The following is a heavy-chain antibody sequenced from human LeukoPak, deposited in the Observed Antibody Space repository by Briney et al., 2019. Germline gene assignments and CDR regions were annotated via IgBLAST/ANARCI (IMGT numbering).Heavy chain of an antibody. CDR2: INAGGASK. CDR3: AREASRAEWLDYYYMDV. Sequence: GGSLRLSCAASGFTFSDFFMSWIRQAPGKGLEWVSSINAGGASKPYADSVRGRFAISRDNTKNSLYLQLNSLRAEDTAVYYCAREASRAEWLDYYYMDVWGKGTTVTVSS. CDR1: GFTFSDFF. D-gene: IGHD3-3*01. J-gene: IGHJ6*03. V-gene: IGHV3-11*01.